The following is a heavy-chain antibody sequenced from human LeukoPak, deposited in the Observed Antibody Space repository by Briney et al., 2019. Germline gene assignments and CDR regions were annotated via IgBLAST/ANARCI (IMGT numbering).Heavy chain of an antibody. CDR1: GYTFTGYY. J-gene: IGHJ4*02. D-gene: IGHD5-18*01. CDR2: INPNSGGT. CDR3: ARDSGDTAMGAGGY. Sequence: ASVRVSCKASGYTFTGYYMHWVRQAPGQGLEWVGWINPNSGGTNYAQKFQGRVTMTRDTSISTAYMELSRLRSDDTAVYYCARDSGDTAMGAGGYWGQGTLVTVSS. V-gene: IGHV1-2*02.